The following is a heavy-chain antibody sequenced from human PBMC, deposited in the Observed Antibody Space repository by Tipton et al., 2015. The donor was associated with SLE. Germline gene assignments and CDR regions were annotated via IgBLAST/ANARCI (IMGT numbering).Heavy chain of an antibody. CDR3: ARDRWELLMGAFDI. CDR2: IRFDGSTK. V-gene: IGHV3-30*02. J-gene: IGHJ3*02. Sequence: SLRLSCAASGFTFNSYGIHWVRQAPGKGLEWVAFIRFDGSTKYYVDSVKGRFTISRDNSKNTVYLQMDSLRAEDTAMYYCARDRWELLMGAFDIWGQGTMVTVSS. CDR1: GFTFNSYG. D-gene: IGHD1-26*01.